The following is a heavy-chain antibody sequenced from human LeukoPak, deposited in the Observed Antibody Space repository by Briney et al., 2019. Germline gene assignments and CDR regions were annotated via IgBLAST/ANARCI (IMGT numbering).Heavy chain of an antibody. CDR2: INHSGST. CDR1: GGSISSGGYS. D-gene: IGHD2-2*02. CDR3: ARGGFLFAPAAILTQSHDYYYYGMDV. V-gene: IGHV4-30-2*01. Sequence: PSQTLSLTCAVSGGSISSGGYSWSWIRQPPGKGLEWIGEINHSGSTNYNPSLKSRVTISVDTSKNQFSLKLSSVTAADTAVYYCARGGFLFAPAAILTQSHDYYYYGMDVWGQGTTVTVSS. J-gene: IGHJ6*02.